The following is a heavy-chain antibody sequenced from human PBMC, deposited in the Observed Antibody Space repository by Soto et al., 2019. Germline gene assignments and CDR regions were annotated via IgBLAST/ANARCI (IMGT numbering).Heavy chain of an antibody. J-gene: IGHJ5*02. CDR1: GFTFSSYT. CDR3: VRTIVGATKGGWFDP. D-gene: IGHD1-26*01. CDR2: FSGRDATT. Sequence: EVQLSESGGGLVQPGGSLRLSCTASGFTFSSYTMSWVRQAPGKGLEWVSSFSGRDATTYYADSVKGRFTISGDNSKNTLYLQMNSLRAEDTALYFCVRTIVGATKGGWFDPWGQGALVTVSS. V-gene: IGHV3-23*01.